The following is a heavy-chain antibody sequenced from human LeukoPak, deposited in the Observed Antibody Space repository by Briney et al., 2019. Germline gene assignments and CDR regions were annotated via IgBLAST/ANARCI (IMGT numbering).Heavy chain of an antibody. J-gene: IGHJ5*02. CDR3: ARGTMIQGDNWFDP. D-gene: IGHD3-22*01. Sequence: GGSLRLSCAASGFTFSRFWMHWVRQAPGKGLMWVSRINSDGSTATYADSVKGRFTISSDNAKDTLYLEMSSPRAEDTAVYYCARGTMIQGDNWFDPWGQGTLVTVSS. V-gene: IGHV3-74*01. CDR2: INSDGSTA. CDR1: GFTFSRFW.